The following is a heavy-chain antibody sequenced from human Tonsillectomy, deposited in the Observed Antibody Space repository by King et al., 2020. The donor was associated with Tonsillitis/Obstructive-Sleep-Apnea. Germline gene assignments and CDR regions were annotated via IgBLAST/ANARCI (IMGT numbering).Heavy chain of an antibody. CDR2: IYYSGST. CDR1: GGSISSYY. J-gene: IGHJ4*02. CDR3: AVLIAGYFDY. Sequence: VQLQESGPGLVKPSETLSLTCTVSGGSISSYYWSWIRQPPGKGLEWIGDIYYSGSTNYNPSLKSRVTISVDTSKNQFSLKLSSVTAADTAVYYCAVLIAGYFDYWGQGTLVTVSS. D-gene: IGHD1-14*01. V-gene: IGHV4-59*01.